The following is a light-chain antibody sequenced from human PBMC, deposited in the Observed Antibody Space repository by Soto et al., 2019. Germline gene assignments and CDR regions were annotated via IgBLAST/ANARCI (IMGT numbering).Light chain of an antibody. Sequence: QTVVTQAPSASGTPGQTVTISCSGSSSNIGSNSVCWYQQVSGTAPKLLIYSNDQRPSGVPDRFSGSKSGTSASLAIRGLRSEDEADYYCAAWDNSLSGHWVFGGGTKVTVL. CDR1: SSNIGSNS. CDR3: AAWDNSLSGHWV. J-gene: IGLJ3*02. V-gene: IGLV1-47*01. CDR2: SND.